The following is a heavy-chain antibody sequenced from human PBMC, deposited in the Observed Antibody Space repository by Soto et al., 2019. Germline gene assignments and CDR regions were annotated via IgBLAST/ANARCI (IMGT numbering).Heavy chain of an antibody. CDR2: INPNSGGT. D-gene: IGHD2-15*01. Sequence: GWINPNSGGTNYAQKFQGWVTMTRDTSISTAYMELSRLRSDDTAVYYCARDMGRAGYCSGGSCYSAFDIWGQGTMVTVSS. CDR3: ARDMGRAGYCSGGSCYSAFDI. V-gene: IGHV1-2*04. J-gene: IGHJ3*02.